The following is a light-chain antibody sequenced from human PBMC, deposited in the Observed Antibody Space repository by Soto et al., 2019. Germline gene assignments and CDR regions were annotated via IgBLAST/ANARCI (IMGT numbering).Light chain of an antibody. Sequence: QSVLTQPASVSGSPGQSITISCTGTSTDVGAYNLVSWYQQYPGKAPTLLLFEVNRRPSGVSNRFSGSKSGNTASLTISGLQAEDEADYYCCSYAGSSTYVFGTGTKVTL. CDR2: EVN. V-gene: IGLV2-23*02. CDR1: STDVGAYNL. J-gene: IGLJ1*01. CDR3: CSYAGSSTYV.